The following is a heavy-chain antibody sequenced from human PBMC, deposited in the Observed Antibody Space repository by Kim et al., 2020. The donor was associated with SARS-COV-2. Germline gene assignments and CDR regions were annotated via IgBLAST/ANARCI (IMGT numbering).Heavy chain of an antibody. CDR1: GFTFSSYG. Sequence: GGSLRLSCAASGFTFSSYGMHWVRQAPGKGLEWVAVISYDGSNKYYADSVKGRFTISRDNSKNTLYLQMNSLRAEDTAVYYCAKDQITMVRGVIIYDYY. D-gene: IGHD3-10*01. J-gene: IGHJ6*01. CDR2: ISYDGSNK. CDR3: AKDQITMVRGVIIYDYY. V-gene: IGHV3-30*18.